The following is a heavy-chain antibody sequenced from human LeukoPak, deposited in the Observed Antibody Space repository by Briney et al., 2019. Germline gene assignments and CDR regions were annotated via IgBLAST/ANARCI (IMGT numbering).Heavy chain of an antibody. D-gene: IGHD2-15*01. V-gene: IGHV1-2*02. CDR1: GYTFTGYY. CDR3: ASGYCSGGSCYPGWFDP. J-gene: IGHJ5*02. Sequence: ASVKVSCKASGYTFTGYYMHWVRQAPGQGLEWMGWINPNSGGTNYAQKFQGRVTMTRDTSISTAYMELSRLRSDDTAVYYCASGYCSGGSCYPGWFDPWGQGTLVTVSS. CDR2: INPNSGGT.